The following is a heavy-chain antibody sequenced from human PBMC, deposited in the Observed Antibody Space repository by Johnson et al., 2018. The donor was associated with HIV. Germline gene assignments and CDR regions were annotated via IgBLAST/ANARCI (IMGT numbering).Heavy chain of an antibody. CDR2: ISWNSGRI. CDR3: ARDRGLRYFDWLSDHDAFDI. V-gene: IGHV3-9*01. Sequence: VQLVESGGGLVQPGRSLRLSCAASVFTFDDYAMHWVRQAPGKGLEWVSGISWNSGRIGYVDSVKGRFTISRDNAKNSLYLQMNSLRAEDTAVFYCARDRGLRYFDWLSDHDAFDIWGQGTMVTVSS. D-gene: IGHD3-9*01. CDR1: VFTFDDYA. J-gene: IGHJ3*02.